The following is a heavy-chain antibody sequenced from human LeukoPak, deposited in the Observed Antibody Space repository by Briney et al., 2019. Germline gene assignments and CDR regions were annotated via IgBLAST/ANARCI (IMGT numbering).Heavy chain of an antibody. D-gene: IGHD1-26*01. V-gene: IGHV1-58*01. CDR2: IVVGSGNT. CDR3: ARDSGTTNPNWFDP. J-gene: IGHJ5*02. CDR1: GFTFTSSA. Sequence: SVKVSCKASGFTFTSSAVQWVRQARGQRLEWIGWIVVGSGNTNYAQKFQGRVTMTRDTSISTAYMELSRLRSDDTAVYYCARDSGTTNPNWFDPWGQGTLVTVSS.